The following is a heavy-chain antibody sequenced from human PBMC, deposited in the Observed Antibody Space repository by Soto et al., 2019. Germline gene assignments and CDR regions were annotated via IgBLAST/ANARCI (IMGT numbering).Heavy chain of an antibody. CDR3: ARLPTGTTDLSWFDP. Sequence: SETLSLTCTVSGGSISSYYWSWIRQPPGKGLEWIGYIYHSGSTNYNPSLKSRVTISVDKSKNQFSLKLSSVTAADTAVYYCARLPTGTTDLSWFDPWGQGTLVTVSS. D-gene: IGHD1-7*01. CDR1: GGSISSYY. V-gene: IGHV4-59*12. CDR2: IYHSGST. J-gene: IGHJ5*02.